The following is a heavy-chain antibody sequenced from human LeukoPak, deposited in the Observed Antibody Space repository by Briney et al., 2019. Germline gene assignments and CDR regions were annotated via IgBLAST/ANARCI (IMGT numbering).Heavy chain of an antibody. CDR3: AKAAYSSSSSAGYYYMDV. CDR2: TYYRSKWYN. D-gene: IGHD6-6*01. Sequence: PSETLSLTCTVSGGSINSGSYYWNWIRQSPSRGLEWLGRTYYRSKWYNDYAVSVKSRITINPDTSKNQFSLQLNSVTPEDTAVYYCAKAAYSSSSSAGYYYMDVWGKGTTVTVSS. CDR1: GGSINSGSYY. V-gene: IGHV6-1*01. J-gene: IGHJ6*03.